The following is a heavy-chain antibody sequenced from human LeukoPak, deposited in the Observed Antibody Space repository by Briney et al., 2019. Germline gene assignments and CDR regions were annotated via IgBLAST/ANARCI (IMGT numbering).Heavy chain of an antibody. CDR3: ARGTRYSFDY. D-gene: IGHD3/OR15-3a*01. V-gene: IGHV3-74*01. CDR2: INSDGSST. CDR1: GFNFRNYW. Sequence: GGSLRLSCAASGFNFRNYWIHWVRQAPGKGLVWVSHINSDGSSTSNADSVKGRFTISRDNAKNTLCLQMNSLRAEDTAVYYCARGTRYSFDYWGQGTLVTVSS. J-gene: IGHJ4*02.